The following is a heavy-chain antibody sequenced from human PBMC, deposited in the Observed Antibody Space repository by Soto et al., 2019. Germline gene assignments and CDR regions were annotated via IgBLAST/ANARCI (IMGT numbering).Heavy chain of an antibody. D-gene: IGHD1-26*01. CDR1: GGTFSSYT. Sequence: QMQLVQSGAEVKKPGSSVTVSCKASGGTFSSYTISWVRQAPGQGLEWMAGISPIFGTPIYAQEFQDRVTITADDSTMTAYMEMNRLTSEDTAVYYCARVVVGSRLSLDYWGQGTLVTISS. CDR2: ISPIFGTP. J-gene: IGHJ4*02. V-gene: IGHV1-69*01. CDR3: ARVVVGSRLSLDY.